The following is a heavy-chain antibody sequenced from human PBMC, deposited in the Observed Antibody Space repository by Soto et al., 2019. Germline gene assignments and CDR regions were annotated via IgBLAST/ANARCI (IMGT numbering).Heavy chain of an antibody. CDR2: INHSGST. Sequence: PSETLSLTCAVYGGSFSGYYWSWIRQPPGKGLEWIGEINHSGSTNYNPSLKSRVTISVDTSKNQFSLKLSSVTAADTAVYYCARGKKRQQPRGYYYYGMDVWGQGTTVTVSS. CDR3: ARGKKRQQPRGYYYYGMDV. J-gene: IGHJ6*02. CDR1: GGSFSGYY. D-gene: IGHD6-13*01. V-gene: IGHV4-34*01.